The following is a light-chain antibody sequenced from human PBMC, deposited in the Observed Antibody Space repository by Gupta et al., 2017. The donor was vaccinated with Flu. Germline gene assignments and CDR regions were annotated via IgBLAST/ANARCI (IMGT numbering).Light chain of an antibody. Sequence: DIQMTQSPSSLSASVGDRVTITCRASQSISSYLNWYQQKPGKAPKLLIYAASSLQSGVPSRFSGSGSGTDFTLTISRLHPEDFATYYCQQCESTLWTFGQGTKVEIK. CDR1: QSISSY. CDR2: AAS. CDR3: QQCESTLWT. V-gene: IGKV1-39*01. J-gene: IGKJ1*01.